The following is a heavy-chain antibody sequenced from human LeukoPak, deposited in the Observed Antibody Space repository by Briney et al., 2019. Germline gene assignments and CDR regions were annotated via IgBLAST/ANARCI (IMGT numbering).Heavy chain of an antibody. CDR3: ATSSGWLSPVDY. V-gene: IGHV1-24*01. CDR1: GYTLTELS. D-gene: IGHD6-19*01. Sequence: ASVKVSCKVSGYTLTELSMHWVRQAPGKGLEWMGGFDPEDGETIYAQKFQGRVTITEDTSTDTAYMELSSLRSEDTAVYYCATSSGWLSPVDYWGQGTLVTVSS. CDR2: FDPEDGET. J-gene: IGHJ4*02.